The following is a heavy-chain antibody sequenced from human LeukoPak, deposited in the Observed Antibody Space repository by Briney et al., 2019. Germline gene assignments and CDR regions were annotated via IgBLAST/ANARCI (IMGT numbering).Heavy chain of an antibody. CDR2: IYWNDDN. Sequence: SGPTLVKPTQTLTLTCTFSGFSLTTSGVGVGWIRQPPGKALEWLALIYWNDDNRYSPSLKSRLTITKDTSKNQVVLTLTNMDPVDTATYYCAHYGDYRFMYYFDWWGQGTLVTV. V-gene: IGHV2-5*01. J-gene: IGHJ4*02. CDR3: AHYGDYRFMYYFDW. D-gene: IGHD4-17*01. CDR1: GFSLTTSGVG.